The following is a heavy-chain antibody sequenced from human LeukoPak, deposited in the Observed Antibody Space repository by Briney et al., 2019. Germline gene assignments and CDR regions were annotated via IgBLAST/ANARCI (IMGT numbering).Heavy chain of an antibody. CDR3: AREQSTYDILTGRRGSYYYYGMDV. Sequence: ASVKVSCKASGGTFSSYAISWVRQAPGQGLEWMGRIIPILGIANYAQKFQGRVTITADKSTSTAYMELSSLRSEDTAVYYCAREQSTYDILTGRRGSYYYYGMDVWGQGTTVTVSS. V-gene: IGHV1-69*04. J-gene: IGHJ6*02. CDR2: IIPILGIA. CDR1: GGTFSSYA. D-gene: IGHD3-9*01.